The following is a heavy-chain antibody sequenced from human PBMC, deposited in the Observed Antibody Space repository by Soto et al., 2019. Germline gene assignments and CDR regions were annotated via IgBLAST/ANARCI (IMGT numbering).Heavy chain of an antibody. D-gene: IGHD2-2*01. Sequence: SETLSLTCTVSGGSISSGDYYWSWIRQPPGKGLECIGYIYYSGSTYYNPSLRSRVTISVDTSKNQFSLKLTSVTAADTAVYYCARGANFVVVPAFDYWGQGTLVTVS. J-gene: IGHJ4*02. V-gene: IGHV4-30-4*01. CDR3: ARGANFVVVPAFDY. CDR2: IYYSGST. CDR1: GGSISSGDYY.